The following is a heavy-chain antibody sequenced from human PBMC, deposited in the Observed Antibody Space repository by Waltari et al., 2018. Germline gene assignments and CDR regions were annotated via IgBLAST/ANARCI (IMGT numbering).Heavy chain of an antibody. CDR1: GGTFSSYA. J-gene: IGHJ3*02. CDR2: ISPILGTA. Sequence: QVQLVQSGAEVKKPGSSVKVSCKASGGTFSSYAISWVRQAPGQGLEWMGRISPILGTANYAQKFQGRVTSTADKSTCTAYMELSSLRSEDTAVYYCARVTQPLGGVPPDIWGQGTMVTVSS. V-gene: IGHV1-69*08. D-gene: IGHD7-27*01. CDR3: ARVTQPLGGVPPDI.